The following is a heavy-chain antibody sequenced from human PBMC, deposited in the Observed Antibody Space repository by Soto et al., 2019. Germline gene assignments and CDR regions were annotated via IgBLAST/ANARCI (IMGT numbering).Heavy chain of an antibody. J-gene: IGHJ4*02. CDR2: FDPEDGET. CDR3: ATAFSGGSCLGY. CDR1: GYTLTELS. V-gene: IGHV1-24*01. D-gene: IGHD2-15*01. Sequence: ASVKVSCKVSGYTLTELSMHWVRQAPLKGLEWMGGFDPEDGETIYAQKFQGRVTMTEDTSTDTAYMELSSLRSEDTAVYYCATAFSGGSCLGYWGQGTLVTLSS.